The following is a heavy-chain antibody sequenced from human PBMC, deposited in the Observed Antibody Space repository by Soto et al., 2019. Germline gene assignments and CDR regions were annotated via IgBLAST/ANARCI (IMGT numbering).Heavy chain of an antibody. Sequence: GASVKVSCKASGGTFSSYTISWVRQAPGQGLEWMGGINPNSGGTNYAQKFQGWVTMTRDTSISTAYMELSRLRSDDTAVYYFASDYEYSSSSGVIDYWGQGTLVTVSS. CDR1: GGTFSSYT. J-gene: IGHJ4*02. D-gene: IGHD6-6*01. CDR2: INPNSGGT. CDR3: ASDYEYSSSSGVIDY. V-gene: IGHV1-2*04.